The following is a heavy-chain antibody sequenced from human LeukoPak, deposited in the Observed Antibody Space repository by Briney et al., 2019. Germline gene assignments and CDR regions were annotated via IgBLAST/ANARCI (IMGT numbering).Heavy chain of an antibody. CDR1: GFTFNNYA. V-gene: IGHV3-23*01. CDR3: ARDFAGYCTNGVCYNGIYYMDV. CDR2: ISGSGSTT. J-gene: IGHJ6*03. Sequence: GGSLRLSCAASGFTFNNYAMSWVRQAPGKGLEWVSAISGSGSTTYYADSVKGRFTISRDNAKNSLYLQMNSLRAEDTAVYYCARDFAGYCTNGVCYNGIYYMDVWGKGTTVTVSS. D-gene: IGHD2-8*01.